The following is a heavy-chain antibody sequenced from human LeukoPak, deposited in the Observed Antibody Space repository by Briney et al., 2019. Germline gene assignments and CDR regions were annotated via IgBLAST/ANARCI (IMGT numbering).Heavy chain of an antibody. CDR2: IIETGASP. CDR1: GFSFSLYA. J-gene: IGHJ4*02. V-gene: IGHV3-23*01. Sequence: AGGSLRLSCAASGFSFSLYAMNWVRQAPGKGLEWVSTIIETGASPYYADSVRGRFTVSRDSSKNMFYLQMNSLRAEDTAIYYCARRGAGSGGLDYWGQGTLVTVSS. CDR3: ARRGAGSGGLDY. D-gene: IGHD6-19*01.